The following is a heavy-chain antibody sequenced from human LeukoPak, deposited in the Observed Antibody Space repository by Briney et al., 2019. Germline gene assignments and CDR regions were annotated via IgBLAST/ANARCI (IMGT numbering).Heavy chain of an antibody. CDR2: INPNSGGT. V-gene: IGHV1-2*02. Sequence: ASVKVSCKAPGYTFTGYYMHWVRQAPGQGLEWMGWINPNSGGTNYAQKFQGRVTMTRDTSISTAYMELSRLRSDDTAVYYCAREGGDCSSTSCYSWFDPWGQGTLVTVSS. CDR3: AREGGDCSSTSCYSWFDP. CDR1: GYTFTGYY. J-gene: IGHJ5*02. D-gene: IGHD2-2*02.